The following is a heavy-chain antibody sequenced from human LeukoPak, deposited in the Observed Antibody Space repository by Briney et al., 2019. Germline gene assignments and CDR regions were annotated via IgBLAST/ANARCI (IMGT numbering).Heavy chain of an antibody. V-gene: IGHV3-30*02. D-gene: IGHD2-15*01. Sequence: PGGSLRLSCAASGFTFSSYGMHWVRQAPGKGLEWVAFIRYDGSNKYYADSVKGRFTISRDNAKNSLYLQMNSLRAEDTAVYYCARGYCSGGSCYSPYYFDYWGQGTLVTVSS. CDR1: GFTFSSYG. CDR2: IRYDGSNK. J-gene: IGHJ4*02. CDR3: ARGYCSGGSCYSPYYFDY.